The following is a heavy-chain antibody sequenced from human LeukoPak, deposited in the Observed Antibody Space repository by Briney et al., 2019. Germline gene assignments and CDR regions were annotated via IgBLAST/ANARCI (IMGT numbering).Heavy chain of an antibody. Sequence: GGSLRLSCAASGFTFSSYWMHWVRQAPGKGLVWVSRINSDGSSTSYADSVKGRFTISRDNSKNTLYLQMNSLRAEDTAVYYCAKDEKLWYYYDSSGPPSYAFDIWGQGTMVTVSS. D-gene: IGHD3-22*01. J-gene: IGHJ3*02. CDR2: INSDGSST. CDR3: AKDEKLWYYYDSSGPPSYAFDI. CDR1: GFTFSSYW. V-gene: IGHV3-74*01.